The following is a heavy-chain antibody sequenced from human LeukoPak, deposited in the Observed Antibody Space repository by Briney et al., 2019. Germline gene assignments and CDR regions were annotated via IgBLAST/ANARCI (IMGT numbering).Heavy chain of an antibody. Sequence: SETLSLTCTVSGGSFISSYWSWIRQPPGKGLEWIGYIYHDGSTKYNPALKSRVTITVDTSKSQFSLKLSSVTAADTAVYYCARVGSFNWFDPWGQGTLVTVSS. J-gene: IGHJ5*02. D-gene: IGHD3-3*02. CDR1: GGSFISSY. CDR2: IYHDGST. CDR3: ARVGSFNWFDP. V-gene: IGHV4-59*01.